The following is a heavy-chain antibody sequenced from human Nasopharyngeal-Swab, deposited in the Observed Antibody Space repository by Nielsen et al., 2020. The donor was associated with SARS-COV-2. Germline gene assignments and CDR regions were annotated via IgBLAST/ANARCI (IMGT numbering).Heavy chain of an antibody. CDR1: GYTFTGYY. CDR3: ARDRPGIFFFRRGQDAFDI. D-gene: IGHD3-9*01. V-gene: IGHV1-2*06. Sequence: ASVKVSCKASGYTFTGYYMHWVRQAPGQGLEWMGRINPNSGGTNYAQKFQGRVTMTRDTSISTAYMELSRLRSDDTAVYYCARDRPGIFFFRRGQDAFDIWGQGTMVTVSS. J-gene: IGHJ3*02. CDR2: INPNSGGT.